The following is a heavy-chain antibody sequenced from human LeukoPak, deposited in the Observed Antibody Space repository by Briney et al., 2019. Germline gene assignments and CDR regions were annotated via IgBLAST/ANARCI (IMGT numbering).Heavy chain of an antibody. CDR2: INPSSGGT. Sequence: APGSPSCNPSGYTFTGRYMHWVRQAPGQGLGWRGWINPSSGGTNYSQKFQGRVTMTRDTSISTAYMELSRLRSDDTAVYYCARSGSTLYQLLVGYWGQGTLVTVSS. V-gene: IGHV1-2*02. CDR3: ARSGSTLYQLLVGY. D-gene: IGHD2-2*01. CDR1: GYTFTGRY. J-gene: IGHJ4*02.